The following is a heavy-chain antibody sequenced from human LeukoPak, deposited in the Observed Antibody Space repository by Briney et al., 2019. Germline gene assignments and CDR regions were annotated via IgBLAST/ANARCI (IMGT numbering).Heavy chain of an antibody. CDR3: AKAYFEWELHAFDI. D-gene: IGHD1-26*01. J-gene: IGHJ3*02. V-gene: IGHV3-23*01. CDR2: ISGSGGST. Sequence: PGASLRLSCAASGFTFSSYAMSWVRQAPGKGLEWDSAISGSGGSTYHADSVKGRFTISRDNSKNTLYLQMNSLRAEDTAVYYCAKAYFEWELHAFDIWGQGTMVTVSS. CDR1: GFTFSSYA.